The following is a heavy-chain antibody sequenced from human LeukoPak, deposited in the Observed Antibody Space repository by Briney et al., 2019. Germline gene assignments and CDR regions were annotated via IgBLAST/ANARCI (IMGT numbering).Heavy chain of an antibody. J-gene: IGHJ5*02. Sequence: PGGSLRLSCAASGFTFSSYAMSWVRQAPGKGLEWVSAISGSGGSTYYADSVKGRFTISRDNAKNSLYLQMNSLRAEDTAVYYCARSIMGYSGYDYTWGQGTLVTVSS. V-gene: IGHV3-23*01. CDR3: ARSIMGYSGYDYT. D-gene: IGHD5-12*01. CDR2: ISGSGGST. CDR1: GFTFSSYA.